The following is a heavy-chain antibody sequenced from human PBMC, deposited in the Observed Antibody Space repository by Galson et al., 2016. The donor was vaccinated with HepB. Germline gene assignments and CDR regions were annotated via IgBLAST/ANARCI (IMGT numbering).Heavy chain of an antibody. D-gene: IGHD4-17*01. J-gene: IGHJ4*02. V-gene: IGHV3-23*01. CDR1: RFTFRNYA. Sequence: SLRLSCAASRFTFRNYAMIWVRQAPGKGLEWVSTISGRGDNTYYPDSAKGRFTISRDNSKNTLYLQMDSLRADDPAVYYCASREGRHTVTFFYYWGQGTLVTVSS. CDR2: ISGRGDNT. CDR3: ASREGRHTVTFFYY.